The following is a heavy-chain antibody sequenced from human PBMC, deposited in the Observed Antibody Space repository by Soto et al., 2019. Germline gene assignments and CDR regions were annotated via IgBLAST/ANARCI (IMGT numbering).Heavy chain of an antibody. D-gene: IGHD4-17*01. V-gene: IGHV4-59*01. J-gene: IGHJ4*02. CDR1: GGSISSYY. CDR3: ARQMTTLTTFDY. CDR2: ISYSGST. Sequence: SETLSLTCAVSGGSISSYYWSWIRQPPGKGLEWIGYISYSGSTNYNPSLKSRVTISVDTSKNQFSLKVSSVTAADTAVYYCARQMTTLTTFDYWGQGPLGTVSA.